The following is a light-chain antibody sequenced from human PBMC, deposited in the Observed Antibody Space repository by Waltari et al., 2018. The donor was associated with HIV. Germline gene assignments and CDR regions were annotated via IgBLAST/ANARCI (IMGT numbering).Light chain of an antibody. CDR2: SND. V-gene: IGLV1-44*01. Sequence: QSVLTQPPSVSGTPGQNVTISCSGSSTNIGSNIVNWYQQVPEAAPKLLIYSNDQRPSGFPDRFSGSKSGTSASLAISGLQSADEADYYCAAWDDSLNGMFGGGTKLTV. CDR3: AAWDDSLNGM. CDR1: STNIGSNI. J-gene: IGLJ3*02.